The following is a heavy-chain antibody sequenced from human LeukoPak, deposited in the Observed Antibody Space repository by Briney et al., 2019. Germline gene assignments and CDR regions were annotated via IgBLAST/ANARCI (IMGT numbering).Heavy chain of an antibody. V-gene: IGHV4-61*08. CDR3: ARGLRPYYHYAMDV. J-gene: IGHJ6*02. Sequence: SETLSLTCIVSGGSISSGGHPWSWIRQSPGKGLEWIGYIYDSGSTFYNPSLKSRVTISLDTSENQFSLKLNSVTAADTAVYYCARGLRPYYHYAMDVWGQGTTVTVSS. CDR1: GGSISSGGHP. CDR2: IYDSGST. D-gene: IGHD3-16*01.